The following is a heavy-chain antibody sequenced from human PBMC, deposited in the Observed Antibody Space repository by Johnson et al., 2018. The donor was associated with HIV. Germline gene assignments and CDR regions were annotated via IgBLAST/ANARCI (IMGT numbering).Heavy chain of an antibody. CDR1: GFTFSSYW. CDR3: ARFDGFITTLRVIGDAFDV. J-gene: IGHJ3*01. V-gene: IGHV3-7*02. D-gene: IGHD3-22*01. CDR2: IKQDGGEK. Sequence: VQLVESGGGVVQPGRSLRLSCAASGFTFSSYWMSWVRQAPGKGLEWVANIKQDGGEKYYVDSVKGRFTISRDNAKKSLHLQMNSLRGEDTAVYYCARFDGFITTLRVIGDAFDVWGQGTMVTVSS.